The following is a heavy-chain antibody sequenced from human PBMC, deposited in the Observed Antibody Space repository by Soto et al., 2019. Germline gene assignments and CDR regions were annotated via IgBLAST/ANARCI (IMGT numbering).Heavy chain of an antibody. CDR3: ARGGSGWHYFYYFDY. CDR1: GFTFSSYS. Sequence: GGSLRLSCAASGFTFSSYSMNWVRQAPGKGLEWVSYISSSSSTIYYADSVKGRFTISRDNAKNSLYLQMNSLRAEDTAVYYCARGGSGWHYFYYFDYWGQGTLVTVSS. V-gene: IGHV3-48*01. J-gene: IGHJ4*02. D-gene: IGHD6-19*01. CDR2: ISSSSSTI.